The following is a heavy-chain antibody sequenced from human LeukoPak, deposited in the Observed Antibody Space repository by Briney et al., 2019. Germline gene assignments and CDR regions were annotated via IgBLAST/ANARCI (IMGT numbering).Heavy chain of an antibody. J-gene: IGHJ4*02. CDR1: GGSFSGYY. V-gene: IGHV3-74*03. D-gene: IGHD1-1*01. CDR3: VRDETLWTLDW. Sequence: ETLSLTCAVYGGSFSGYYWSWVRQPPGMGLVWVSRINERGTDSMYAESVKGRFTISRDNAKNTVYLQMNSLRAEDTAVYYCVRDETLWTLDWWGQGTLVSVSS. CDR2: INERGTDS.